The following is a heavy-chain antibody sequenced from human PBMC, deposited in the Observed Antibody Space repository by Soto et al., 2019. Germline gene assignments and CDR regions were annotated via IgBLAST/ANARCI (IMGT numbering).Heavy chain of an antibody. Sequence: SETLSLTCTVSGASISGFYWSWIQKSAGKGLEWIGRIYATGTTDYNPSLKSRVMMSVDTSKKQFSLKLRSVTAADTAVYYCVRDGTKTLRDWFDPWGQGISVTVSS. CDR2: IYATGTT. CDR1: GASISGFY. V-gene: IGHV4-4*07. CDR3: VRDGTKTLRDWFDP. J-gene: IGHJ5*02. D-gene: IGHD1-1*01.